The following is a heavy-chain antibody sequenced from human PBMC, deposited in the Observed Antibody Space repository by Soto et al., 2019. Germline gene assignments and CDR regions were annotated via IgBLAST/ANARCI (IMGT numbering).Heavy chain of an antibody. CDR3: ARVSEAGTGLIDY. D-gene: IGHD6-19*01. CDR1: GDTFSSYA. CDR2: IIPIFGTA. J-gene: IGHJ4*02. V-gene: IGHV1-69*13. Sequence: SVKVSCKASGDTFSSYAISWVRQAPGQGLEWMGGIIPIFGTANYAQKFQGRVTITADESTSTAYMELSSLRSEDTAVYYCARVSEAGTGLIDYWGQGALVTVSS.